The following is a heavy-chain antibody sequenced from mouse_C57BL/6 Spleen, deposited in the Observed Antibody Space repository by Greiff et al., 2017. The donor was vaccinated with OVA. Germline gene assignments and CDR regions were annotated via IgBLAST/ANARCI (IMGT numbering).Heavy chain of an antibody. Sequence: QVQLQQSGAELVKPGASVKLSCKASGYTFTSYWMHWVQQTPGQGLEWIGMIHPNSGSTNYNEKIKSQDTLSVDKSSSTVYMQLSSLTSEDSAVYYCAREDDYDVDDWGQGTSVTVSS. CDR3: AREDDYDVDD. V-gene: IGHV1-64*01. J-gene: IGHJ4*01. CDR1: GYTFTSYW. CDR2: IHPNSGST. D-gene: IGHD2-4*01.